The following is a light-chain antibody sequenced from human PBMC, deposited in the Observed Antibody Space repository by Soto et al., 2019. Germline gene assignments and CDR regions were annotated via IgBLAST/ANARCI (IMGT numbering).Light chain of an antibody. V-gene: IGLV4-69*01. CDR2: LDSDGSH. J-gene: IGLJ3*02. CDR3: QTWATVPDWV. CDR1: SGHSTYA. Sequence: QSVLTQSPSASASLGASVKLTCTLSSGHSTYAFAWHQQQPEKGPRYLMKLDSDGSHSKGDGIPDRFSGSSSGAERYLTISSLQSEDEADYYCQTWATVPDWVFGGGTKLTVL.